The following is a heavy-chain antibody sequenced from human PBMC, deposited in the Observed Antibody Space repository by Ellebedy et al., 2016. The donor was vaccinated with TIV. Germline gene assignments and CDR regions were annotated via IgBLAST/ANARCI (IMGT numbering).Heavy chain of an antibody. D-gene: IGHD2-15*01. J-gene: IGHJ6*02. V-gene: IGHV1-18*01. CDR1: GYTFTSYG. CDR3: ATRGYCSGGSCYGDYYYYGMDV. Sequence: ASVKVSCXASGYTFTSYGISWVRQAPGQGLEWMGWISAYNGNTNYAQKLQGRVTMTTDTSTSTAYMELRSLRSDDTAVYYCATRGYCSGGSCYGDYYYYGMDVWGQGTTVTVSS. CDR2: ISAYNGNT.